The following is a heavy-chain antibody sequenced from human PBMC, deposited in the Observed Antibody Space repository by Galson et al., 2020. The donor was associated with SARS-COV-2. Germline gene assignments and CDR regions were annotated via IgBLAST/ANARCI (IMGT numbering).Heavy chain of an antibody. CDR3: AKSYGSGVYDAFDV. V-gene: IGHV3-43D*04. Sequence: GSLRLSCAAPGFTFDDYAMHWVRQAPGKGLEWVSLITWDGIKTHHADSVKGRFTISRDTSKHSLYLQMNSLRTEDSALYYCAKSYGSGVYDAFDVWGQGTMVTVSS. J-gene: IGHJ3*01. CDR2: ITWDGIKT. D-gene: IGHD3-10*01. CDR1: GFTFDDYA.